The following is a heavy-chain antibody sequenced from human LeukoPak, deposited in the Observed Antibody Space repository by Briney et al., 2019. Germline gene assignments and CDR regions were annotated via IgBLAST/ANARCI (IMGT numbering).Heavy chain of an antibody. J-gene: IGHJ4*02. D-gene: IGHD3-10*01. CDR3: ARDRGGSGSYSDY. CDR2: IWYDGSQK. V-gene: IGHV3-33*01. CDR1: GFTFSSYG. Sequence: GRSLRLSCAASGFTFSSYGMHWVRQVPGKGLEWVAVIWYDGSQKYYADSVKGRFTISRDNSKNTLYLQMNSLRAEDTAVYYCARDRGGSGSYSDYRGQGTLVTVSS.